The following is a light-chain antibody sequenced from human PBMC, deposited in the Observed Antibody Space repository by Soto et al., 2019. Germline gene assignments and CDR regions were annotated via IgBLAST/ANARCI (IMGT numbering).Light chain of an antibody. CDR2: DAS. J-gene: IGKJ4*01. V-gene: IGKV3-11*01. CDR1: QSVSSY. CDR3: QQRSNWPPVT. Sequence: EIVLTQSPATLSLSPGERATLSCRASQSVSSYLAWYQQKPGQAPRLLIYDASNRATGIPARFSGSGSGTDFTLTISGLETEDFSINYCQQRSNWPPVTFSGGTKDEIK.